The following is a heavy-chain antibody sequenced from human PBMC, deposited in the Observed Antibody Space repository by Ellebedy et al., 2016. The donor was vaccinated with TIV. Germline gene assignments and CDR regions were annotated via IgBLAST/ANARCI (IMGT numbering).Heavy chain of an antibody. D-gene: IGHD2-15*01. CDR1: GFTFSSYS. CDR2: ISSSSSTI. J-gene: IGHJ4*02. V-gene: IGHV3-48*04. Sequence: GESLKISXAASGFTFSSYSMNWVRQAPGKGLEWVSYISSSSSTIYYADSVKGRFTISRDNAKNSLYLQMNSLRAEDTAVYYCARDGYCSGGSCLDYWGQGTLVTVSS. CDR3: ARDGYCSGGSCLDY.